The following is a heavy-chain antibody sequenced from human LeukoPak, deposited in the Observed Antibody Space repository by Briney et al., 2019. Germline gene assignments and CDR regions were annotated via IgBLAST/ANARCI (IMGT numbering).Heavy chain of an antibody. J-gene: IGHJ6*02. Sequence: PWGSLRLSCAASTFTFSNYWMSWVRQAPGKGLEWVANIKEDGTEKDYVDSVKGRFTISRDNAKNSLYLQMNSLRAEDTAVYYCARDFGYIHNFYYYYAVDVWGQGTTVTVSS. CDR3: ARDFGYIHNFYYYYAVDV. CDR1: TFTFSNYW. V-gene: IGHV3-7*01. CDR2: IKEDGTEK. D-gene: IGHD6-13*01.